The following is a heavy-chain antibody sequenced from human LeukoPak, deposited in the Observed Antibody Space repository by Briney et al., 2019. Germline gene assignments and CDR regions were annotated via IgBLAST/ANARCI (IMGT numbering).Heavy chain of an antibody. CDR1: GYTFTSYD. Sequence: ASVKVSCKASGYTFTSYDINWVRQATGQGLEWMGWMNPNSGNTGYAQKFQGRVTMTRNTSISTAYMELSSLRSEDTAVYYCARADYDFWSGYYRMDVWGKGTTVTVSS. CDR3: ARADYDFWSGYYRMDV. V-gene: IGHV1-8*01. J-gene: IGHJ6*04. D-gene: IGHD3-3*01. CDR2: MNPNSGNT.